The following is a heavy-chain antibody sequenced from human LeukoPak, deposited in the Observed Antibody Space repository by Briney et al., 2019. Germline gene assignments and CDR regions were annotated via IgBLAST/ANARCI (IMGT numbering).Heavy chain of an antibody. CDR2: ISSSSSTI. J-gene: IGHJ6*02. Sequence: GGSLRLSCAASGFTFSTYGMSWVRQAPGKGLEWLSYISSSSSTIYYADSAEGRFIISRDNSKNTLYLQMNSLRAEDTAVYYCARDIGGMDVWGQGTTVTVSS. CDR1: GFTFSTYG. V-gene: IGHV3-48*01. CDR3: ARDIGGMDV. D-gene: IGHD3-10*01.